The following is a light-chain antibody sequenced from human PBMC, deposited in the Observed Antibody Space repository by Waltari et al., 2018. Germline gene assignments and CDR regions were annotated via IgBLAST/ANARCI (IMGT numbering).Light chain of an antibody. CDR1: QGINNW. Sequence: DIQITQSPSSVSASVGDRVTITCRASQGINNWLAWYQQKPGKAPKLLIYAASSLQSGVPSRFSGSGSGTDFTLTISSLQPEDFATYYCQQANSFPLTFGQGTKVEIK. V-gene: IGKV1-12*01. J-gene: IGKJ1*01. CDR3: QQANSFPLT. CDR2: AAS.